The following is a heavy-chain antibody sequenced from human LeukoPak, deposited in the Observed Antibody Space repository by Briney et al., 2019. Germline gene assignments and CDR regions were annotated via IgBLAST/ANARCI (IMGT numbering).Heavy chain of an antibody. J-gene: IGHJ5*02. D-gene: IGHD1-7*01. CDR2: MNPNSGNT. CDR1: GYTFTGYY. Sequence: ASVKVSCKASGYTFTGYYMHWVRQATGQGLEWMGWMNPNSGNTGYAQKFQGRVTITRNTSISTAYMELSSLRSEDTAVYYCARGGGITGTRSGDWFDPWGQGTLVTVSS. V-gene: IGHV1-8*03. CDR3: ARGGGITGTRSGDWFDP.